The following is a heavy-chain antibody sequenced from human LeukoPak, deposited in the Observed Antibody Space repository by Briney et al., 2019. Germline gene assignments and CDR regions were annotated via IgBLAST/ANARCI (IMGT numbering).Heavy chain of an antibody. CDR3: AKDRGYCSSTSCPRGFDY. CDR2: ISGSGGST. V-gene: IGHV3-23*01. CDR1: GFTFSSYA. J-gene: IGHJ4*02. Sequence: GGSLRLSCAASGFTFSSYAMSWVRQAQGKGLEWVSAISGSGGSTYYADSVKGRFTISRDNAKNTLYLQMNSLRAEDTAVYYCAKDRGYCSSTSCPRGFDYWGQGTLVTVSS. D-gene: IGHD2-2*01.